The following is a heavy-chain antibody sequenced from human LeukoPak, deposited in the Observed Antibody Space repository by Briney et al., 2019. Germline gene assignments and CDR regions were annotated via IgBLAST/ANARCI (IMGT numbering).Heavy chain of an antibody. CDR1: GFTFSSYW. D-gene: IGHD3-9*01. CDR3: ARDSRYFDWLLGGGFDY. Sequence: PGGSLRLSCAASGFTFSSYWMSWVRQAPGKGLEWVANIKQDGSEKSYVDSVKGRFTISRDNAKNSLYLQMNSLRAEDTAVYYCARDSRYFDWLLGGGFDYWGQGTLVSVSS. CDR2: IKQDGSEK. J-gene: IGHJ4*02. V-gene: IGHV3-7*03.